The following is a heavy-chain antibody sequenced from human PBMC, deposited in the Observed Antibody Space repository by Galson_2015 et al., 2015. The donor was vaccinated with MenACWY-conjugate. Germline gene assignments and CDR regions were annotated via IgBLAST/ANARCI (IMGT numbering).Heavy chain of an antibody. CDR3: ARDAPRAAAGSVWCDS. J-gene: IGHJ4*02. D-gene: IGHD6-13*01. Sequence: SLRLSCAASGFTFSSYAMHWVRQAPGKGLEWVAVISYDGSNKYYADSVKGRFTISRDNSKNTLYLQMNSLRAEDTAVYYCARDAPRAAAGSVWCDSWGQATRVTVSS. CDR1: GFTFSSYA. V-gene: IGHV3-30*01. CDR2: ISYDGSNK.